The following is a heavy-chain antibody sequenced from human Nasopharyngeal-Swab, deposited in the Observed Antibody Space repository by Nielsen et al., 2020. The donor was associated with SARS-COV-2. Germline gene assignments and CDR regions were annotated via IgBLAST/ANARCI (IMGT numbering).Heavy chain of an antibody. D-gene: IGHD3-16*02. CDR2: MNPNSGNT. Sequence: CVRQAPGQGLEGIGWMNPNSGNTSYAQKFRGRVTMTRNTSRSTAYMEMSSLRSEETAVYYCPRGRLSNYYGMDAWGQGTTVTVSS. CDR3: PRGRLSNYYGMDA. V-gene: IGHV1-8*01. J-gene: IGHJ6*02.